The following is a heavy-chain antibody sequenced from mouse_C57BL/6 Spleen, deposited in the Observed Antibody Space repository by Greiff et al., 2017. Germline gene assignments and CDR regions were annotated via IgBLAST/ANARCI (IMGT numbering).Heavy chain of an antibody. V-gene: IGHV14-1*01. D-gene: IGHD1-1*01. J-gene: IGHJ1*03. CDR2: IDPEDGDT. Sequence: VQLKQSGAELVRPGASVKLSCTASGFNIKDYYMHWVKQRPEQGLEWIGRIDPEDGDTEYAPKFQGKATMTADTSSNTAYRQLSSLTSEDTAVYYCTYPASRDGSSEYFGVWGTGTTVTVSS. CDR3: TYPASRDGSSEYFGV. CDR1: GFNIKDYY.